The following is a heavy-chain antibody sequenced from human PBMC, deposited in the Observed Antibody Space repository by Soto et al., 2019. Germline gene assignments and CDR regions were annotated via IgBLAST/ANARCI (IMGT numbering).Heavy chain of an antibody. D-gene: IGHD3-22*01. V-gene: IGHV3-33*01. CDR1: EFTFISYG. Sequence: PGGSLRHSCAASEFTFISYGMHWVRQAPGKGLEWVAVIWYDGSNKYYADSVKGRFTISRDNSKNTLYLQMNSLRAEDTAVYYCARVLRSGYYGGGYYYYGMDVWGQGTTVTVSS. CDR3: ARVLRSGYYGGGYYYYGMDV. CDR2: IWYDGSNK. J-gene: IGHJ6*02.